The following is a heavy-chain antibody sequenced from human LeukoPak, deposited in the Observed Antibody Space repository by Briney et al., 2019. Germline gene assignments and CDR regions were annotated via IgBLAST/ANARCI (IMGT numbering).Heavy chain of an antibody. J-gene: IGHJ6*02. Sequence: PGRSLRLSCAASGFTFSSYGMHWVRQAPGKGLEWVAVISYDGSNKYCADSVKGRFTISRDNSKNTLYLQMNSLRAEDTAVYYCAKVGLVQGYSGMDVWGQGTTVTVSS. CDR2: ISYDGSNK. CDR3: AKVGLVQGYSGMDV. V-gene: IGHV3-30*18. D-gene: IGHD6-13*01. CDR1: GFTFSSYG.